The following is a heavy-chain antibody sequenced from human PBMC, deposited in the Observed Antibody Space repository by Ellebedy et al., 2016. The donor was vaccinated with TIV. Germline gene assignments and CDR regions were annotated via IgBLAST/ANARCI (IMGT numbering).Heavy chain of an antibody. D-gene: IGHD5-18*01. V-gene: IGHV3-74*01. Sequence: GESLKISCKGSGYSFTSYWMHWVRQAPGKGLVWVSRINSDGSSTSYADSVKGRFTISRDNAKNTLYLQMNSLRAEDTAVYYCARDRRSTAMVIYYYMDVWGKGTTVTVSS. J-gene: IGHJ6*03. CDR3: ARDRRSTAMVIYYYMDV. CDR2: INSDGSST. CDR1: GYSFTSYW.